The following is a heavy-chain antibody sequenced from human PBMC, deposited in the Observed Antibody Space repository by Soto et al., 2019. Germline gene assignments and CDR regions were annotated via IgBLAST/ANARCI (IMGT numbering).Heavy chain of an antibody. CDR1: GGSVSSGSYH. J-gene: IGHJ5*02. D-gene: IGHD3-9*01. CDR2: IYYSGST. CDR3: ARNRAPFTIFPFDP. Sequence: SETLSLTCTVSGGSVSSGSYHWSWIRQPPGKGLEWIGYIYYSGSTNYNPSLKSRVTISIDTSKNQFSLKLSSVTAADTAVYYCARNRAPFTIFPFDPWGQGTLVTV. V-gene: IGHV4-61*01.